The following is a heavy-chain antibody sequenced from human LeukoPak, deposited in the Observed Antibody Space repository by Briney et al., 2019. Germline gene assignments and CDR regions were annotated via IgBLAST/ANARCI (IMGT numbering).Heavy chain of an antibody. V-gene: IGHV3-53*01. Sequence: PGGSLRLSCAVSGINVSSNYMSWVRQAPGKGLEWVSVIYSGGTTYYADSVKGRFTISRDNSKNTLYLQMNGLRAEDTAVYYCARGTRRFHSDSSGFAGDYYYYYMDVWGKGTTVIVSS. CDR3: ARGTRRFHSDSSGFAGDYYYYYMDV. CDR1: GINVSSNY. J-gene: IGHJ6*03. CDR2: IYSGGTT. D-gene: IGHD3-22*01.